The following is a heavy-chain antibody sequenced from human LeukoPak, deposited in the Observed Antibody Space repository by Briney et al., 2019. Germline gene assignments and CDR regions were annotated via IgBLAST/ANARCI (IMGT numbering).Heavy chain of an antibody. CDR1: GFTFSSYV. J-gene: IGHJ4*02. CDR2: ISYDGSNK. CDR3: ARDPGLRMDWVFDY. V-gene: IGHV3-30-3*01. Sequence: PGGSLRLSCAASGFTFSSYVMHWVRQAPGKGLEWVAVISYDGSNKYYADSVKGRFTISRDNSKNTLYLQMNSLRAEDTAVYYCARDPGLRMDWVFDYWGQGTLVTVSS. D-gene: IGHD5-12*01.